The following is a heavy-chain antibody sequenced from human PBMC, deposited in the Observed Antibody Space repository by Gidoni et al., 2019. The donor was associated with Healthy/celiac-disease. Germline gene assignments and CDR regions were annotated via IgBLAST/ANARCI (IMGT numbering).Heavy chain of an antibody. V-gene: IGHV3-33*01. CDR1: GFTFSSYG. J-gene: IGHJ4*02. Sequence: QVQLVESGGGVVQPGRSLRLSCAASGFTFSSYGMHWVRQAPGKGLEWVAVIWYDGSNKYYADSVKGRFTISRDNSKNTLYLQMNSLRAEDTAVYYCARGNWNYWFLDYWGQGTLVTVSS. D-gene: IGHD1-7*01. CDR2: IWYDGSNK. CDR3: ARGNWNYWFLDY.